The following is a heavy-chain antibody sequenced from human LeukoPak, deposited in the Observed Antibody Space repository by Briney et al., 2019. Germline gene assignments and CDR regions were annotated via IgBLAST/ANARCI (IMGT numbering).Heavy chain of an antibody. CDR3: ARVQEGFDY. J-gene: IGHJ4*02. CDR1: GYTFTSNY. CDR2: IYPRDGST. V-gene: IGHV1-46*01. Sequence: ASVKVSCKASGYTFTSNYIHWVRQAPGRGLEWMGMIYPRDGSTSYAQKFQGRVTVTRDTSTSTVHMELSGLRSEDTAVYYCARVQEGFDYWGQGTLVTVSS.